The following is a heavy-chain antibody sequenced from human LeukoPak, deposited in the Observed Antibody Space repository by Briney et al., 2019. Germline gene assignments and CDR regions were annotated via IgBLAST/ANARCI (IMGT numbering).Heavy chain of an antibody. Sequence: ASVKVSCKASGDTFTSYYMHWVRQAPGQGLECMGIINPSGTSTSYAQKFQGRVTMTRDMSTSTVYMELSSLRSEDTAVYYCARGRHYYDSSDYYYEGDAFDIWGQGTMVAVSS. V-gene: IGHV1-46*01. J-gene: IGHJ3*02. CDR2: INPSGTST. CDR3: ARGRHYYDSSDYYYEGDAFDI. D-gene: IGHD3-22*01. CDR1: GDTFTSYY.